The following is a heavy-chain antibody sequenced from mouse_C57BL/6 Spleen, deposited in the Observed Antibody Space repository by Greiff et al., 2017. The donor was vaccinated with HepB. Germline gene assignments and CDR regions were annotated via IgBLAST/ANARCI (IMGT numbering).Heavy chain of an antibody. CDR1: GYTFTDYY. D-gene: IGHD1-1*01. V-gene: IGHV1-26*01. CDR3: AREEFFITTVYYFDY. J-gene: IGHJ2*01. CDR2: INPNNGGT. Sequence: VQLQQSGPELVKPGASVKISCKASGYTFTDYYMNWVKQSHGKSLEWIGDINPNNGGTSYNQKFKGKATLTVDKSSSTAYMELRSLTSEDSAVYYCAREEFFITTVYYFDYWGQGTTLTVSS.